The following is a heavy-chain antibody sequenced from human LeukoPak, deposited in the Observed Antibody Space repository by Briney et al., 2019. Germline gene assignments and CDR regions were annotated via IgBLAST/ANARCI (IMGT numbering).Heavy chain of an antibody. CDR1: GGSISSGSYY. V-gene: IGHV4-61*02. J-gene: IGHJ4*02. D-gene: IGHD1-26*01. CDR3: ASGSYYGY. Sequence: SETLSLTGTVSGGSISSGSYYWSWIRQPAGKGLEWIGRIYTSGSTNYNPSLKSRVTISVDTSKNQFSLKLSSVTAADTAVYYCASGSYYGYWGQGTLVTVSS. CDR2: IYTSGST.